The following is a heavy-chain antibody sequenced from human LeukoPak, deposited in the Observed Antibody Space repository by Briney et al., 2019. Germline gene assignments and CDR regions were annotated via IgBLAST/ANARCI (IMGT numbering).Heavy chain of an antibody. V-gene: IGHV3-30*18. CDR2: ISYDGSNK. Sequence: GGSLRLSCAASGFTFSSYGMHWVRQAPGKGLEWVAVISYDGSNKYYADSVKGRFTISRGNSKNTLYLQMNSLRAEDTAVYYCAKDYDISRTPPDYWGQGTLVTVSS. D-gene: IGHD3-9*01. CDR3: AKDYDISRTPPDY. CDR1: GFTFSSYG. J-gene: IGHJ4*02.